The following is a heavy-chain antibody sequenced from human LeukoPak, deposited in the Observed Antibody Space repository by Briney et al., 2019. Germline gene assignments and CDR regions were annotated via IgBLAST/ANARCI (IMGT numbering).Heavy chain of an antibody. CDR3: AREIKDYYDSSGYFNWFDP. CDR1: GGTFSSYA. CDR2: IIPILGIA. J-gene: IGHJ5*02. D-gene: IGHD3-22*01. V-gene: IGHV1-69*04. Sequence: ASVKVACKASGGTFSSYAISWVRQAPGHGLEWMGRIIPILGIANYAQKFQGRVTITADKSTSTAYMELSSLRSEDTAVYYCAREIKDYYDSSGYFNWFDPWGQGTLVTVSS.